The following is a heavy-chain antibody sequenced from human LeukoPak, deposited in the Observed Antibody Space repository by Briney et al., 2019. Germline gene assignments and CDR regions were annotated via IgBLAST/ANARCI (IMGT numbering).Heavy chain of an antibody. D-gene: IGHD3-9*01. J-gene: IGHJ4*02. Sequence: ASVKVSCKASGYTFTGYYMHWVRQAPGHGLEWMGWINPNSGGTNHAQKFQGRVTMTRDTSISTAYMELSRLRSDDTAVYYCARSNYDILTGYFYWGQGTLVTVSS. CDR1: GYTFTGYY. CDR2: INPNSGGT. V-gene: IGHV1-2*02. CDR3: ARSNYDILTGYFY.